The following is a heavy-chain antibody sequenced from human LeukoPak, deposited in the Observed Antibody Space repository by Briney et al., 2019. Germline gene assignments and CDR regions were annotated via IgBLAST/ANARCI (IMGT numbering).Heavy chain of an antibody. V-gene: IGHV4-38-2*02. J-gene: IGHJ4*02. Sequence: SETLSLTCTVSGYSISSGYYWGWIRQPPGKGLEWIGSIYHSGSTYYNPSLKSRVTISVDTSKNQFSLKLSSVTAADTAVYYCARAVAGPDYWGQGTLVTVSS. CDR3: ARAVAGPDY. D-gene: IGHD6-19*01. CDR1: GYSISSGYY. CDR2: IYHSGST.